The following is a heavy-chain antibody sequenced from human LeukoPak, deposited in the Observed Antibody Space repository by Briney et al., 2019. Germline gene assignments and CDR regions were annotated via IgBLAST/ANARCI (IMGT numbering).Heavy chain of an antibody. Sequence: GGSLRLSCAASGFTFSSYSMNWVRQAPGKGLEWVSYISSSSSTIYYADSVKGRFTISRDNAKNSVYLQMNSLRAEDTAVYYCARDPDYWGQGTLVTVSS. CDR3: ARDPDY. V-gene: IGHV3-48*04. CDR2: ISSSSSTI. J-gene: IGHJ4*02. CDR1: GFTFSSYS.